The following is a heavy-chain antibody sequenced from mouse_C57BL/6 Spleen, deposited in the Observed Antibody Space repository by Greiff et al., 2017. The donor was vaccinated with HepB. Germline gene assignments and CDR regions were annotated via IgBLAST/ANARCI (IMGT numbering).Heavy chain of an antibody. CDR3: ARDRSRGYFDV. V-gene: IGHV5-16*01. Sequence: EVQLVESEGGLVQPGSSMKLSCTASGFTFSDYYMAWVRQVPEKGLEWVANINYDGSSPYYLDSLKSRFIISRDNAKNILYLQMSSLKSEDTATYYCARDRSRGYFDVWGTGTTVTVSS. D-gene: IGHD1-1*01. CDR2: INYDGSSP. CDR1: GFTFSDYY. J-gene: IGHJ1*03.